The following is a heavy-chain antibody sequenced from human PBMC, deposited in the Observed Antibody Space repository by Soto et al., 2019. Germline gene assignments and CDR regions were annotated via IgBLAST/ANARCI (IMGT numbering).Heavy chain of an antibody. J-gene: IGHJ4*02. V-gene: IGHV3-30*18. CDR3: AKEAPGGWHFFDT. CDR1: GFTFRTYG. CDR2: ISDDGSQK. Sequence: GGSLRLSCAAPGFTFRTYGMHWVRQAPGKGLEWVAFISDDGSQKYYGDSVKGRFTISRDNSKNTLSLRMISLRTEDTSVYYCAKEAPGGWHFFDTWGQGTLVTVS. D-gene: IGHD6-19*01.